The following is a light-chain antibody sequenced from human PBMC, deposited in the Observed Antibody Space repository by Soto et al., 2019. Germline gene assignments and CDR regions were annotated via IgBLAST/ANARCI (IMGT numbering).Light chain of an antibody. CDR2: DAS. CDR3: QQRSNWPPWT. J-gene: IGKJ1*01. CDR1: QNVANY. V-gene: IGKV3-11*01. Sequence: EIVLTQSPATLSLSPGERATLSCRASQNVANYFDWYQQKPGQAPRLLIYDASNRATGIPARFSGSGSGTDFTLTISSLEPEDFAVYYCQQRSNWPPWTFGQGTKVDI.